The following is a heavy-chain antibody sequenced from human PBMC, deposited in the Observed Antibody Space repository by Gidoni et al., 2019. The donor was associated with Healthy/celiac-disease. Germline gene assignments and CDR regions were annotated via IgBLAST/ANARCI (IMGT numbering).Heavy chain of an antibody. V-gene: IGHV1-46*01. D-gene: IGHD4-4*01. CDR1: GYTFTSYY. CDR2: INPSGGST. J-gene: IGHJ4*02. CDR3: ARERLGTVTGEYYFDY. Sequence: QVQLVQSGAEVKKPGASVKVSCKASGYTFTSYYMHWVRQAPGQGLEWMGIINPSGGSTSYAQKFQGRVTMTRDTSTSTVYMELSSLRSEDTAVYYCARERLGTVTGEYYFDYWGQGTLVTVSS.